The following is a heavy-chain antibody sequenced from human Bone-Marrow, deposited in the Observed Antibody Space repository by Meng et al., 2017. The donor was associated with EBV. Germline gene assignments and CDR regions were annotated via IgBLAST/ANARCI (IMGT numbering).Heavy chain of an antibody. CDR3: ARDPTPGVWYFDL. CDR1: GGNLSRYA. J-gene: IGHJ2*01. D-gene: IGHD7-27*01. V-gene: IGHV1-69*01. Sequence: QLQAGPSCAEVETPGSSVTVSCKASGGNLSRYASSWVRQATGQGLEWMGGIIPIFGTANYEKKFQGRVTITADDSTSTAYMELSSLRSEDTAVYYCARDPTPGVWYFDLWGRGTLVTVSS. CDR2: IIPIFGTA.